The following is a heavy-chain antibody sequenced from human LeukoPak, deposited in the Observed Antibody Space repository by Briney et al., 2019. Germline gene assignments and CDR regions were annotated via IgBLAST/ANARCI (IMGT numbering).Heavy chain of an antibody. D-gene: IGHD3-22*01. Sequence: PSETLSLTCTVSGGSISSYYWSWIRQPPGKGLEWIGYIYYSGSTNYNPSLKSRATISVDTSKNQFSLKLSSVTATDTAVFYCARHLDDSTGYFTFGLWGQGTLVTVSS. CDR1: GGSISSYY. CDR2: IYYSGST. V-gene: IGHV4-59*08. CDR3: ARHLDDSTGYFTFGL. J-gene: IGHJ4*02.